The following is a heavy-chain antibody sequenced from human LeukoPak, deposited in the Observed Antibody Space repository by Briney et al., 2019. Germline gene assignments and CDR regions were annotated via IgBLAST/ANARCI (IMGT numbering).Heavy chain of an antibody. V-gene: IGHV3-74*01. D-gene: IGHD6-19*01. CDR2: ISSDESII. CDR3: ARVSLSSGCLSN. J-gene: IGHJ4*02. CDR1: GFTFSNYW. Sequence: GGSLRLSCAASGFTFSNYWMHWVRQAPGKGLVWVSRISSDESIISYADSVKGRFTISRDNAKNTLFLQMNGLRAEDTAVYYCARVSLSSGCLSNWGQGTLVTVSS.